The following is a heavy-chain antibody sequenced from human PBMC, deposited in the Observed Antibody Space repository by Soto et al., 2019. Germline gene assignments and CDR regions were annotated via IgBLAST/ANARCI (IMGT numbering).Heavy chain of an antibody. V-gene: IGHV1-8*01. D-gene: IGHD5-18*01. J-gene: IGHJ6*02. CDR2: MNPNSGNT. Sequence: QVQLVQSGAEVKKPGASVKVSCKASGYTFTSYDINWVRQATGQGLEWMGWMNPNSGNTGYAQKFQGRVTMTRNTSISTAYMELSSLRSEDTAVYYCARGRGYSQYYYYYYGMDVWGQGPTVTVSS. CDR3: ARGRGYSQYYYYYYGMDV. CDR1: GYTFTSYD.